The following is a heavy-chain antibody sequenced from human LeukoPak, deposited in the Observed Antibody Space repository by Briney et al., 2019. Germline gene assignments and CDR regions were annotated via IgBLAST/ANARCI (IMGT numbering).Heavy chain of an antibody. CDR3: ARDRRNYGEDY. D-gene: IGHD1-7*01. CDR2: IIPIFGTA. CDR1: GGTFSSYA. Sequence: SVKVSCKASGGTFSSYAISWVRQAPGQGLEWMGGIIPIFGTANYAQKLQGRVTMTTDTSTSTAYMELRSLRSDDTAVYYCARDRRNYGEDYWGQGTLVTVSS. J-gene: IGHJ4*02. V-gene: IGHV1-69*05.